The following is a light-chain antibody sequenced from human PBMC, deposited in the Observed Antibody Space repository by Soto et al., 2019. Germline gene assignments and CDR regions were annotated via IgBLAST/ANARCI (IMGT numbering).Light chain of an antibody. CDR3: SSXXXXNTXI. CDR2: EVK. CDR1: NSDIGGYNY. Sequence: QSVLTQPASVSGSPGQSITISCTGTNSDIGGYNYVSWYQQHPGTAPKLLIYEVKNRPSGLSNRCSGSKSGTTASLTISGLQAEDEADYYCSSXXXXNTXIFXGGTQLT. J-gene: IGLJ2*01. V-gene: IGLV2-14*01.